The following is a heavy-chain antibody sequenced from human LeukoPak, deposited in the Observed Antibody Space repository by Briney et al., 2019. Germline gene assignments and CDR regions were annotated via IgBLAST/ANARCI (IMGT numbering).Heavy chain of an antibody. Sequence: GGSLRPSCAASGLTFSSYWMSWVRQAPGKGLQWVANINQDGSEKYSVDSVKGRFTISRDNAKNSLYLQMNSLRAEDTAVYYCAREYYSDSSGSDYWGQGTLVTVSS. D-gene: IGHD3-22*01. CDR1: GLTFSSYW. CDR2: INQDGSEK. V-gene: IGHV3-7*05. J-gene: IGHJ4*02. CDR3: AREYYSDSSGSDY.